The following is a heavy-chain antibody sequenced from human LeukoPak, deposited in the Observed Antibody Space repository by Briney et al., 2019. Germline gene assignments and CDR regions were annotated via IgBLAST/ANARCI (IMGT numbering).Heavy chain of an antibody. CDR1: GGSISSYY. Sequence: SETLSLTCTVSGGSISSYYWSWIRQPPGKGLEWIGYIYYSGSTNYNPSLKSRVTISVDTSKNQFSLKLSSVTAADTAVYYCARSIGLYGSGSAHSDYWGQGTLVTVSS. CDR2: IYYSGST. J-gene: IGHJ4*02. CDR3: ARSIGLYGSGSAHSDY. V-gene: IGHV4-59*01. D-gene: IGHD3-10*01.